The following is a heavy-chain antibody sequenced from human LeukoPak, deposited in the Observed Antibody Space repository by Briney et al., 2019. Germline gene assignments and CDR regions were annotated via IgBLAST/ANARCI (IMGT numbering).Heavy chain of an antibody. CDR2: IYTSGST. CDR3: ARGQQQLVPFDY. V-gene: IGHV4-61*02. Sequence: SETLSLTCTVSGGSISSGGYYWSWIRQPAGKGLEWIGRIYTSGSTNYNPSLKSRVTMSVDTSKNQFSLKLSSVTAADTAVYYCARGQQQLVPFDYWGQGTLVTVSS. J-gene: IGHJ4*02. CDR1: GGSISSGGYY. D-gene: IGHD6-13*01.